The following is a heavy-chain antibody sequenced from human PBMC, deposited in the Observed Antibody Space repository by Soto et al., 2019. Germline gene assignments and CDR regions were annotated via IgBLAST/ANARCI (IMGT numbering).Heavy chain of an antibody. D-gene: IGHD6-6*01. CDR1: GGTFSSYT. Sequence: QVQLVQSGAEVKKPGSSVKVSCKASGGTFSSYTISWVRQAPGQGLEWMGRIIPILGIANYAQKFQGRVTITADKSTSTAYMELSSLRSEDTAVYYWAREFLSSSGPHFDYWGQGTLVTVSS. V-gene: IGHV1-69*08. CDR3: AREFLSSSGPHFDY. CDR2: IIPILGIA. J-gene: IGHJ4*02.